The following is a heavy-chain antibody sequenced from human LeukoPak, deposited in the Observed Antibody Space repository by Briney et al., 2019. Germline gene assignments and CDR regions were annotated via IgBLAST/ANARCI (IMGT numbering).Heavy chain of an antibody. CDR3: ARVVLDHYYDSSGYLGTLDY. CDR1: GYTFTNYG. CDR2: INTYNGNT. J-gene: IGHJ4*02. Sequence: ASVEVSCKASGYTFTNYGISWVRQAPGQGLEWMGWINTYNGNTNYAQKFQGRVTMTTDTSTSTAYMELRSLRSDDTAVYYCARVVLDHYYDSSGYLGTLDYWGQGTLVTVSS. V-gene: IGHV1-18*01. D-gene: IGHD3-22*01.